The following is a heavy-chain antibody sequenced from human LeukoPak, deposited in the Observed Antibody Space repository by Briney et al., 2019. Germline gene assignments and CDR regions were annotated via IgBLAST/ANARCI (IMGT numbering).Heavy chain of an antibody. J-gene: IGHJ4*02. CDR3: PKEQRIRHCSEGVCMEGYYFDY. V-gene: IGHV3-23*01. CDR2: LSRGGGTT. Sequence: GGSLRLSCTGSGFNFNMFAMNCVRQAPGQVLEWVSGLSRGGGTTNYADSVKGRFTISRDKSKNMVFLQMNSLRPEDTAVYFFPKEQRIRHCSEGVCMEGYYFDYWGQGSLVTVSS. CDR1: GFNFNMFA. D-gene: IGHD2-8*01.